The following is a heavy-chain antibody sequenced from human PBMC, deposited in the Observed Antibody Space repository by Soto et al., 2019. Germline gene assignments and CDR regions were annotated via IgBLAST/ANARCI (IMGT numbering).Heavy chain of an antibody. D-gene: IGHD3-3*01. CDR3: ARLGIWSGLHASEADYCYGIDV. CDR2: INAGNGNT. J-gene: IGHJ6*01. CDR1: GYTFTSYA. V-gene: IGHV1-3*01. Sequence: ASVKVSCKASGYTFTSYAMHWVRQAPGQRLEWMGWINAGNGNTKYSQKFQGRVTITRDTSASTAYMELSSLRSDDTAVYYCARLGIWSGLHASEADYCYGIDVWRRGTTVPVSS.